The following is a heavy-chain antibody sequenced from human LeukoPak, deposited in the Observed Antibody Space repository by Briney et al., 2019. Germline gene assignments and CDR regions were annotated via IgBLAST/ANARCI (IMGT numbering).Heavy chain of an antibody. D-gene: IGHD3-10*01. Sequence: SETLSLTCAVCGGSFSGYYWSLIRQPPGKGLEWIGEINHSGSTNYNPSLKSRVTISVDTSKNQFSLKLSSVTAADTAVYYCARDPYLWAYGMDVWGQGTTVTVSS. CDR1: GGSFSGYY. J-gene: IGHJ6*02. V-gene: IGHV4-34*01. CDR2: INHSGST. CDR3: ARDPYLWAYGMDV.